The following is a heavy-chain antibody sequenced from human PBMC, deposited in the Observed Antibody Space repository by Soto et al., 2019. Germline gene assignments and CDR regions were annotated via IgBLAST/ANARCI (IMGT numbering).Heavy chain of an antibody. CDR3: AKDRYDISWYEVALDS. CDR1: GFAFDRFA. V-gene: IGHV3-9*01. CDR2: LNWRGDNV. J-gene: IGHJ5*01. Sequence: GGSLRLSCTASGFAFDRFAMHWVRQIPGEGLQWVAGLNWRGDNVAYADSVKGRFTISRNNAEKSLSLQMSSLRPEDTGLYYCAKDRYDISWYEVALDSWGDGITVTV. D-gene: IGHD3-22*01.